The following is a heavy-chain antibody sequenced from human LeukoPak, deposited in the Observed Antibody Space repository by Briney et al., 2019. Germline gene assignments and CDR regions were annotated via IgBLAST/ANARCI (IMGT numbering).Heavy chain of an antibody. CDR1: GGSFSGYY. CDR2: INHSGST. Sequence: SETLSLTCAVYGGSFSGYYWSWIRQPPGKGLEWIGEINHSGSTNYNPSLKSRVTISVDTSKNQFSLKLSSVTAADTAVYYCARGDTATVPDAFDIWGQGTMVTVSS. V-gene: IGHV4-34*01. D-gene: IGHD5-18*01. CDR3: ARGDTATVPDAFDI. J-gene: IGHJ3*02.